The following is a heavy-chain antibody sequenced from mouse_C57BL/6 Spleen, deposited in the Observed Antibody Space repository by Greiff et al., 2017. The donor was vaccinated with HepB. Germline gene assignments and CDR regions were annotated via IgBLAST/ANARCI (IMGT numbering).Heavy chain of an antibody. CDR2: INPSNGGT. D-gene: IGHD3-2*02. CDR3: ARESSGYKDYAMDY. Sequence: LQESGTELVKPGASVKLSCKASGYTFTSYWMHWVKQRPGQGLEWIGNINPSNGGTNYNEKFKSKATLTVDKSSSTAYMQLSSLTSEDSAVYYCARESSGYKDYAMDYWGQGTSVTVSS. J-gene: IGHJ4*01. CDR1: GYTFTSYW. V-gene: IGHV1-53*01.